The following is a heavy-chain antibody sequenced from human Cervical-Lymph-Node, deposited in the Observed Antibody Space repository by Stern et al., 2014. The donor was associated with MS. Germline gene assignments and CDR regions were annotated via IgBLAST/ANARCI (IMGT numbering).Heavy chain of an antibody. Sequence: VQLVESGAEVKKPGSSVKVSCKASGGTFSSYAIRWVRQAPGQGLEWMGGIIPIFGTANYAQKFQGRVTITADESTSTAYMELSSLRSEDTALYYCARGNSGYDTAFAYWGQGTLVTVSS. V-gene: IGHV1-69*01. D-gene: IGHD5-12*01. CDR1: GGTFSSYA. J-gene: IGHJ4*02. CDR3: ARGNSGYDTAFAY. CDR2: IIPIFGTA.